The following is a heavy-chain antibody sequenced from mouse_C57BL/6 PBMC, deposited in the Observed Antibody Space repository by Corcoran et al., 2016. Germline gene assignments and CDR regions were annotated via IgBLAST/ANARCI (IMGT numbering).Heavy chain of an antibody. Sequence: EVQLQQSGPELVKPVASVKISCKASGYTFTDYYMNWVKQSHGKSLEWIGDINPNNGGTSYNQKFKGKATLTVDKSSSTAYMELRSLTSEDSAVYYCASDYDAMDYWGQGTSVTVSS. CDR2: INPNNGGT. J-gene: IGHJ4*01. V-gene: IGHV1-26*01. CDR1: GYTFTDYY. CDR3: ASDYDAMDY.